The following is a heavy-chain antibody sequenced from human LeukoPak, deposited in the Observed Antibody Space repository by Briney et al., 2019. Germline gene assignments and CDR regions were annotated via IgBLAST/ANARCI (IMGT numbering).Heavy chain of an antibody. CDR2: TYHSGST. Sequence: SETLSLTCAVSGYSISSGYYWGWIRQPPGKGLEWIGSTYHSGSTYYNPSLKSRVTISVDTSKNQFSLKLSSVTAADTAVYYCARSTYYDFWSGYPFDYWGQGTLVTVSS. CDR3: ARSTYYDFWSGYPFDY. V-gene: IGHV4-38-2*01. CDR1: GYSISSGYY. J-gene: IGHJ4*02. D-gene: IGHD3-3*01.